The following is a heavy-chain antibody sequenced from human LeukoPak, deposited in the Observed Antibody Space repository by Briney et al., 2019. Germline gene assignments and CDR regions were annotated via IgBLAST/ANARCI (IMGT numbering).Heavy chain of an antibody. CDR1: GLTFSSYG. D-gene: IGHD6-19*01. CDR3: ARDRSGIAVAGMSY. CDR2: IWYDGSNK. V-gene: IGHV3-33*01. J-gene: IGHJ4*02. Sequence: GGSLRLSCAASGLTFSSYGMHRVRQAPGKGLEWVAVIWYDGSNKYYADSVKGRFTISRDNSKNTLYLQMNSLRAEDTAVYYCARDRSGIAVAGMSYWGQGTLVTVSS.